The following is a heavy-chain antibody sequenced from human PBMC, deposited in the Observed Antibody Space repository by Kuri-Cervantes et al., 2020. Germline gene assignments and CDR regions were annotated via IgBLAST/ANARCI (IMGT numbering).Heavy chain of an antibody. D-gene: IGHD1-26*01. Sequence: GESLKISCAASGFTFSSYWMSWVRQAPGKGLEWVANIKQDGSERYYVDSVKGRFTISRDNAKNSLYLQMNSLRAEDTALYYCAKDMGPNDYYYYGMDVWGQGTTVTVSS. V-gene: IGHV3-7*03. CDR1: GFTFSSYW. CDR3: AKDMGPNDYYYYGMDV. CDR2: IKQDGSER. J-gene: IGHJ6*02.